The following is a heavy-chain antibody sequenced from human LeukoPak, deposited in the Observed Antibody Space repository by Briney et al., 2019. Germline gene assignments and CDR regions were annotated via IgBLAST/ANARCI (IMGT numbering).Heavy chain of an antibody. V-gene: IGHV3-23*01. J-gene: IGHJ4*02. CDR3: AKDRGNALGYLDS. CDR2: MSASGGST. D-gene: IGHD1-1*01. Sequence: GGSLRPSCAASGFTFSSYAMNWVRQAPGKGLEWVSTMSASGGSTNYADSVRGRFTISRDNSKNTLYLQMSSLRAEDTAVYYCAKDRGNALGYLDSWGQGTLVTVSS. CDR1: GFTFSSYA.